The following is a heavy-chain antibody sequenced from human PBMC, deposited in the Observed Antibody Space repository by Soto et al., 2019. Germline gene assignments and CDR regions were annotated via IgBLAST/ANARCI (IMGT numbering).Heavy chain of an antibody. D-gene: IGHD6-19*01. V-gene: IGHV3-23*01. CDR1: GFTFSGSA. CDR2: ITSSGSEV. CDR3: AKEGYDSGWYWDS. J-gene: IGHJ4*02. Sequence: GGSLRLSCAASGFTFSGSAMTWVRQAPGKWLEYVSSITSSGSEVFHAASVKGRFTMSRDNSKNMLYLQMNSLRAEDTAVYYCAKEGYDSGWYWDSWGRGALVTSPQ.